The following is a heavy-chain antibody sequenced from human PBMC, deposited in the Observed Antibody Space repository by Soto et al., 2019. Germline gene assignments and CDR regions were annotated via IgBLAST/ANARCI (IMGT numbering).Heavy chain of an antibody. Sequence: SETLSLTCTVSGGSISSYYWSWIRQPPGKGLEWIGYIYYSGSTNYNPSLKSRVTISVDTSKNQFSLKLSSVTAADTAVYYCARERVAAAGTNYYDSSGYYGDWFDPWGQGTLVTVSS. CDR1: GGSISSYY. V-gene: IGHV4-59*01. D-gene: IGHD3-22*01. J-gene: IGHJ5*02. CDR2: IYYSGST. CDR3: ARERVAAAGTNYYDSSGYYGDWFDP.